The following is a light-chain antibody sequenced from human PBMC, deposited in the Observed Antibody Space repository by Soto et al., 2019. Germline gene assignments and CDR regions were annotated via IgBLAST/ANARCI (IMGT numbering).Light chain of an antibody. CDR3: SSYTTSNTYV. V-gene: IGLV2-14*01. CDR2: EVN. J-gene: IGLJ1*01. Sequence: QSALTQPASVSGSPGQSITFSCTGTSSDIGVYNYVSWYQQHPGKAPKLMIYEVNNRPSGVSNRFPGSKSGNTASLTISGLQAEDEADYYCSSYTTSNTYVFGTGTKLTVL. CDR1: SSDIGVYNY.